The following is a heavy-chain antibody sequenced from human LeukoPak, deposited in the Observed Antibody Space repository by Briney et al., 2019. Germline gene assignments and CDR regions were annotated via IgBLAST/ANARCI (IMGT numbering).Heavy chain of an antibody. V-gene: IGHV1-69*04. CDR1: GGTFSSYA. J-gene: IGHJ3*02. CDR3: ALSSSSWYNNAFDI. CDR2: IIPILGIA. Sequence: SVKVSCKASGGTFSSYAIIWLRQAPGQGLEWMGRIIPILGIANYAQKFQGRVTITADKSTSTAYMELSSLRSEDTAVYYCALSSSSWYNNAFDIWGQGTMVTVSS. D-gene: IGHD6-13*01.